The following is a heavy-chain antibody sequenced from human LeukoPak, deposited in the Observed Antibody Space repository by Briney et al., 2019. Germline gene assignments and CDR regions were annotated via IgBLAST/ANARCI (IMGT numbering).Heavy chain of an antibody. CDR1: GYSISSGYY. J-gene: IGHJ4*02. D-gene: IGHD2-21*02. CDR3: ARARGDLSLDY. Sequence: SETLSLTCAVSGYSISSGYYWGWIRQPPGKGLEWIGSIYHSGSTYYNPSLKSRVTISVDTSKNQFSLKLSSLIAADTAVYYCARARGDLSLDYWGRGTPVTVSS. CDR2: IYHSGST. V-gene: IGHV4-38-2*01.